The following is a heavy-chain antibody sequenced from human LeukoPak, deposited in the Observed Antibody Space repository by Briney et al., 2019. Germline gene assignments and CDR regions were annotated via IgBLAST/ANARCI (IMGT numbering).Heavy chain of an antibody. CDR1: GGTFSSYA. CDR2: IIPIFGTA. V-gene: IGHV1-69*13. D-gene: IGHD5-12*01. CDR3: ASNSGYNYYYYYMDV. J-gene: IGHJ6*03. Sequence: GASVKVSCKASGGTFSSYAISWVRQAPGQGLEWMGGIIPIFGTANYAQKFQGRVTITADESTSTAYMELSSLRSEDTAVYYCASNSGYNYYYYYMDVWGKGTTVTISS.